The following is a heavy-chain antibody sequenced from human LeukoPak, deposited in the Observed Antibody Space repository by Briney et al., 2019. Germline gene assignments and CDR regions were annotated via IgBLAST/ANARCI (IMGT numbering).Heavy chain of an antibody. CDR1: GGTFSSCA. Sequence: SVKVSCKASGGTFSSCAISWVRQAPGQGLEWMGGIIPIFGTANYAQKFQGRVTITADKSTSTAYMELSSLRSEDTAVYYCARDRDYDSSGHGAFDIWGQGTMVTVSS. D-gene: IGHD3-22*01. CDR3: ARDRDYDSSGHGAFDI. J-gene: IGHJ3*02. CDR2: IIPIFGTA. V-gene: IGHV1-69*06.